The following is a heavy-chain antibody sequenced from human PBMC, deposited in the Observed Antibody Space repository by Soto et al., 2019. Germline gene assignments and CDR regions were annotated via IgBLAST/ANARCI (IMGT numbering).Heavy chain of an antibody. J-gene: IGHJ4*02. CDR3: ARALGIAVAGTLSFTFDY. Sequence: GASVKVSCKASGGTFSSYAISWVRQAPGQGLEWMGGIIPIFGTANYAQKFQGRVTITADESTSTAYMELSSLRSEDTAVYYCARALGIAVAGTLSFTFDYWGQGTLVTVSS. D-gene: IGHD6-19*01. CDR1: GGTFSSYA. V-gene: IGHV1-69*13. CDR2: IIPIFGTA.